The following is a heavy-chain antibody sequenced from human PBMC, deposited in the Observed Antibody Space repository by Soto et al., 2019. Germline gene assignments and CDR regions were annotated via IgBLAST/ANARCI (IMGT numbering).Heavy chain of an antibody. D-gene: IGHD6-19*01. CDR2: ISYDGSNK. J-gene: IGHJ4*02. Sequence: PGGSLRLSCAASGFTFSGYAMHWVRQAPGKGLEWVAVISYDGSNKYYADSVKGRFTISRDNSKNTLYLQMNSLRAEDTAVYYCARGSVVAVAAADYWGQGTLVTVSS. CDR1: GFTFSGYA. V-gene: IGHV3-30-3*01. CDR3: ARGSVVAVAAADY.